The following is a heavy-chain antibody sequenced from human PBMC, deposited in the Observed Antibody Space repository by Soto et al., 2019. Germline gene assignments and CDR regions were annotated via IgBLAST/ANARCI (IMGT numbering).Heavy chain of an antibody. D-gene: IGHD6-13*01. CDR2: INSDGSSI. Sequence: EVQLVESGGGLVQPGGSLRLSCAASGFIFRNYWMHWVRQAPGKGLVWVSRINSDGSSISYADSVKGRFTISRDNAKNTLYLQMNSLRAEDTAVYYCAKVPPAAGNYWYFDLWGRGTLVTVSS. V-gene: IGHV3-74*01. CDR1: GFIFRNYW. J-gene: IGHJ2*01. CDR3: AKVPPAAGNYWYFDL.